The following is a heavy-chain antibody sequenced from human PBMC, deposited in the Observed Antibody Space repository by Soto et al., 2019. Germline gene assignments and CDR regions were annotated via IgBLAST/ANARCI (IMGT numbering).Heavy chain of an antibody. J-gene: IGHJ4*02. V-gene: IGHV3-7*03. CDR3: ATAVRSSSPHY. Sequence: EVQLVGSGGGLVQPGGSLRLSCAASGFTFSTYWMSWLRQAPGKGLEWVANINPDGSDKYYVDSAKGRFTISRDNAKNSMYLQRNSLRDEDTAVFYCATAVRSSSPHYWGQGTLVTVSS. CDR1: GFTFSTYW. D-gene: IGHD6-13*01. CDR2: INPDGSDK.